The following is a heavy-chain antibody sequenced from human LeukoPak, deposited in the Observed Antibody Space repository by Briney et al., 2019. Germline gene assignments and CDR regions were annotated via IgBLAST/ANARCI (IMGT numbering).Heavy chain of an antibody. Sequence: GESLKISCKGSGYSFTSCWIGWVRQMPGKGLEWMGIVYPCDSDTRYSPSFQGQVTLSADKSISTAYLQWSSLKASDTAMYYCARVSRGYNPFDYWGQGTLVTVSS. CDR1: GYSFTSCW. D-gene: IGHD5-24*01. CDR2: VYPCDSDT. CDR3: ARVSRGYNPFDY. J-gene: IGHJ4*02. V-gene: IGHV5-51*01.